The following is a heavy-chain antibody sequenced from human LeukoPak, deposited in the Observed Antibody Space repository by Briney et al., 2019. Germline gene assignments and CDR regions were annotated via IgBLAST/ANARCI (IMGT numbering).Heavy chain of an antibody. CDR3: ARGPELDRHFDY. D-gene: IGHD2-2*03. J-gene: IGHJ4*02. Sequence: PGGSLRLSCAASGFTFSSYEMNWVRQAPGKGLEWVSYISSSGSTIYYADSVKGRFTISRDNAKNSLYLQMNSLRAEDTAVYYCARGPELDRHFDYWGQGTLVTVSS. CDR1: GFTFSSYE. CDR2: ISSSGSTI. V-gene: IGHV3-48*03.